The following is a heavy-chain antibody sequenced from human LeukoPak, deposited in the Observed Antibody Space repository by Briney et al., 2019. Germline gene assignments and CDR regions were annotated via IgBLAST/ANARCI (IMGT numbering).Heavy chain of an antibody. V-gene: IGHV4-61*02. CDR1: GGSISSGSYY. CDR3: ASGGVVADPYFDY. D-gene: IGHD2-15*01. CDR2: IHRSGST. Sequence: SETLSLTCTVSGGSISSGSYYWSWIRQPAGKGLEWIGRIHRSGSTAYNPSVKSRVTISLDTSKNQFSLKLNSVTAADTAVYYCASGGVVADPYFDYWGQGTLVTVSS. J-gene: IGHJ4*02.